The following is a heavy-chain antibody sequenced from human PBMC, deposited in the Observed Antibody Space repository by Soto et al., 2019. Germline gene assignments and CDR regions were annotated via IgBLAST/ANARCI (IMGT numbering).Heavy chain of an antibody. Sequence: EVQLVESGGGLVKPGGSLRLSCAASGFTFSNAWMNWVRQAPGKGREWVGRIKSRTDGGTTDYAAPVKGRFTISRDDSKNTLYLQMNSLKTEDTAVYYCTTDRGGGYGDYTSDAFDIWGQGTMVTVSS. CDR3: TTDRGGGYGDYTSDAFDI. J-gene: IGHJ3*02. CDR2: IKSRTDGGTT. D-gene: IGHD4-17*01. V-gene: IGHV3-15*07. CDR1: GFTFSNAW.